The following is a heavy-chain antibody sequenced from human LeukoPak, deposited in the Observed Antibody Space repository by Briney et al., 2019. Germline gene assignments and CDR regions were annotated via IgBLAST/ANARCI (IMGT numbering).Heavy chain of an antibody. J-gene: IGHJ4*02. D-gene: IGHD6-19*01. CDR2: ISYDGSDK. Sequence: GGSLRLSCAASRFTFNCYAMHWVRQAPGKGLEWVAVISYDGSDKYYADSVKGRFTISRDNSKNTLYLQMNSLRAEDTAVYYCAKDLRGSGWYYFDYWGQGTLVTVSS. CDR1: RFTFNCYA. V-gene: IGHV3-30*18. CDR3: AKDLRGSGWYYFDY.